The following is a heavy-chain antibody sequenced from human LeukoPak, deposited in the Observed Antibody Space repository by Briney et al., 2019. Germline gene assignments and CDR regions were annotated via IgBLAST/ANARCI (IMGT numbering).Heavy chain of an antibody. CDR3: AKAVVTGRKGYYFDY. D-gene: IGHD2-21*02. V-gene: IGHV3-7*03. Sequence: QSGGSLRLSCAASGFTFSSYWMSWVRQAPGKGLEWVANIKQDGSEKYYVDSVKGRFTISRDNAKNSLYLQMNSLRAEDTAVYYCAKAVVTGRKGYYFDYWGQGTLVTVSS. CDR2: IKQDGSEK. J-gene: IGHJ4*02. CDR1: GFTFSSYW.